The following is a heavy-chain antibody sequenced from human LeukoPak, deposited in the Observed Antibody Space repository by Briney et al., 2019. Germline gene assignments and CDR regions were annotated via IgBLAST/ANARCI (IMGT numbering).Heavy chain of an antibody. CDR3: AKKSRTTSPPIR. D-gene: IGHD2-2*01. CDR1: GFTFTHYA. Sequence: GGSLRLSCAASGFTFTHYAMSWVRRAPGKGLEWVSGITGSGDSTYYADSVKGRFTISRDNSKNTLYLQMNSLRAEDTALYYCAKKSRTTSPPIRWGQGTLVTVSS. V-gene: IGHV3-23*01. CDR2: ITGSGDST. J-gene: IGHJ4*02.